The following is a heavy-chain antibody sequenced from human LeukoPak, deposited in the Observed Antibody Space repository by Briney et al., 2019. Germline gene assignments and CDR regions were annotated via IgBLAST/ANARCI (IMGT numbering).Heavy chain of an antibody. V-gene: IGHV4-59*01. CDR1: GYSIISDYF. Sequence: SETLSLTCTVSGYSIISDYFWGWIRQSPGKELEWIGYIYYSGNTKYNPSLKSRITMAVDTSKNQVSLKLTSVTAADTAIYYCAREVHYYGSGTYFFWFDSWGQGTLVTVSS. D-gene: IGHD3-10*01. CDR3: AREVHYYGSGTYFFWFDS. CDR2: IYYSGNT. J-gene: IGHJ5*01.